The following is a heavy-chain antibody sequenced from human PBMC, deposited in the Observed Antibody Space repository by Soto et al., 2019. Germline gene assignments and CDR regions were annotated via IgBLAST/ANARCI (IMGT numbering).Heavy chain of an antibody. V-gene: IGHV6-1*01. CDR2: TYYRSKWYN. CDR3: ARARCSGGSCYRNWFDP. D-gene: IGHD2-15*01. Sequence: SQTLSLTCAISGDSVSSNSAAWNWIRQSPSRGLEWLGRTYYRSKWYNDYAVSVKSRITINPDTSKNQFSLQLNSVTPEDTAVYYCARARCSGGSCYRNWFDPWGQGTLVTVSS. CDR1: GDSVSSNSAA. J-gene: IGHJ5*02.